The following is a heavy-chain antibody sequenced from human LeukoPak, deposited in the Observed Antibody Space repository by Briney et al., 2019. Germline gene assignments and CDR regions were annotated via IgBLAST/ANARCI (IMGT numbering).Heavy chain of an antibody. CDR1: GFTLSSYW. CDR2: IKQDGSEK. CDR3: AELEWPRGY. V-gene: IGHV3-7*01. J-gene: IGHJ4*02. Sequence: AGGSLRLSCAASGFTLSSYWMSWVRQAPGKRLEWVANIKQDGSEKYYVDSVKGRFTISRDNAKNSLYLQMNSLRAEDTAVYYCAELEWPRGYWGQGTLVTVSS. D-gene: IGHD1-7*01.